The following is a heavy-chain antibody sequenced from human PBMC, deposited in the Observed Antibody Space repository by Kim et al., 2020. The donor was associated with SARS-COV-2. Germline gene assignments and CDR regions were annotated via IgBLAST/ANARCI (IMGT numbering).Heavy chain of an antibody. J-gene: IGHJ4*03. D-gene: IGHD3-10*01. Sequence: GGSLRLSCAASGFTFSNYGMHWVRQAPGKGLEWLADIRYDGNNKNYADSVKGRFTISRDNSKNTLYLEMNSLRAEDTAVYYCAKVMDYYGSGCYYDY. CDR2: IRYDGNNK. V-gene: IGHV3-30*18. CDR3: AKVMDYYGSGCYYDY. CDR1: GFTFSNYG.